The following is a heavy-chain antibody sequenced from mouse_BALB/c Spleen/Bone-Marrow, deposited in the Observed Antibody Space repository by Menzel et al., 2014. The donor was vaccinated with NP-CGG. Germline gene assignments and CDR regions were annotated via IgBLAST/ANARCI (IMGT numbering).Heavy chain of an antibody. CDR1: GFNTKDTY. CDR2: IDPANGNT. J-gene: IGHJ3*01. D-gene: IGHD2-4*01. Sequence: EVQVVESGAELVKPGASVKLSCTASGFNTKDTYMHWVKQRPEQGLEWIGRIDPANGNTKYDPKFQGKATITAGTSSYTACLQLSSLTSEDTAVYYCAVYDYEGFAYWGQGTLVTVSA. V-gene: IGHV14-3*02. CDR3: AVYDYEGFAY.